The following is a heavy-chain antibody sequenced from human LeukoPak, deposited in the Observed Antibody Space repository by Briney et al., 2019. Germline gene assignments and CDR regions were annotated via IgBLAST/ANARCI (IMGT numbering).Heavy chain of an antibody. Sequence: GGSLRLSCAASGFTFSIYWMYWVRQAPGKGLMWVSRCDSDGSGTTYVDSVKGRFTVSRDNAKSTLYLQMSSLRAEDTAVYYCATSSVWGGAFNIWGQGIMVTVSS. CDR2: CDSDGSGT. J-gene: IGHJ3*02. D-gene: IGHD3-16*01. CDR1: GFTFSIYW. V-gene: IGHV3-74*01. CDR3: ATSSVWGGAFNI.